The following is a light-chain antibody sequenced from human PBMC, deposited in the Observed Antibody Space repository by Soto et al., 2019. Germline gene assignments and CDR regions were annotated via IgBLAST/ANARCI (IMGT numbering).Light chain of an antibody. J-gene: IGKJ2*01. CDR3: QQAKSFPYT. CDR1: QDVGSW. CDR2: AAF. Sequence: DIQVTQTPSSVSASVGDRVTITCRASQDVGSWLGWDQQKPGKAPKLLIYAAFSLQSGVPSRFSGSGSGTQFSLTISSLQPEDSATYYCQQAKSFPYTFGQGTKLEIK. V-gene: IGKV1-12*01.